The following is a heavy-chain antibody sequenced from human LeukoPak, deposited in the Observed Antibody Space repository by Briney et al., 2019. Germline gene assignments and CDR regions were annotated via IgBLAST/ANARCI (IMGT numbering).Heavy chain of an antibody. Sequence: GASLRLSCAASGFTFSSYAMSWVRQAPGKGLEWVPAISGSGGSTYYADSVKGRFTISRDNSKNTLYLQMNSLRAEDTAVYYCAKVWDIVVVVAATYFDYWGQGTLVTVSS. CDR1: GFTFSSYA. V-gene: IGHV3-23*01. J-gene: IGHJ4*02. CDR2: ISGSGGST. CDR3: AKVWDIVVVVAATYFDY. D-gene: IGHD2-15*01.